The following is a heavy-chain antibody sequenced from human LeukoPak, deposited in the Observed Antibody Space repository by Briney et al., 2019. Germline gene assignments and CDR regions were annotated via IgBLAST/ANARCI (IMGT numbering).Heavy chain of an antibody. CDR2: IYHSGST. J-gene: IGHJ4*02. CDR3: TRANYYDSTGYLPVVYPSDY. V-gene: IGHV4-31*03. CDR1: GGSIRSTNYY. D-gene: IGHD3-22*01. Sequence: SETLSLTCTVSGGSIRSTNYYRSWIRQDPAKGLEWIGYIYHSGSTYYNPALKSRVTISLDTSKNQFSLKLRSVTAADTAVYYCTRANYYDSTGYLPVVYPSDYWGQGTLVTVSS.